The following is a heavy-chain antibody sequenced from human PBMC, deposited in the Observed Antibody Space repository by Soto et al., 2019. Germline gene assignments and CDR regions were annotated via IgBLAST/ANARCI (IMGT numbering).Heavy chain of an antibody. V-gene: IGHV5-51*01. CDR3: ARQGYCSSTSCYYYYYGMDV. Sequence: GESLKISCNGSGYSFTSYWIGWVRQMPGKGLEWMGIIYPGDSDTRYSPSFQGQVTISADKSNSTAYLQWSSLKASDTAMYYCARQGYCSSTSCYYYYYGMDVWGQGTTVTVSS. D-gene: IGHD2-2*01. CDR2: IYPGDSDT. J-gene: IGHJ6*02. CDR1: GYSFTSYW.